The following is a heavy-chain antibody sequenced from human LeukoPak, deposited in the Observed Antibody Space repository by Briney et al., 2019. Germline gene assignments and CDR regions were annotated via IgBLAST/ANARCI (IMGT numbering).Heavy chain of an antibody. CDR3: ARDEAFLGAYYTDY. CDR2: ISSSSSTI. Sequence: PGGSLRLSCAASGFTFSSYSMNWVRQAPGKGLEWVSYISSSSSTIYYADSVKGRFTISRDNAKNSLYLQMNSLRAEDTAVYYCARDEAFLGAYYTDYWGQGTLVTVSS. D-gene: IGHD3-3*01. V-gene: IGHV3-48*01. J-gene: IGHJ4*02. CDR1: GFTFSSYS.